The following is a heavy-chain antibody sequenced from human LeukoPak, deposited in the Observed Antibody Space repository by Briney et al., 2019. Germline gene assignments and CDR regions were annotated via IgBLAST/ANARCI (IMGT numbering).Heavy chain of an antibody. CDR2: ISYDGSNK. CDR1: GFTFSSYA. CDR3: ARDNYGDYADWFDP. V-gene: IGHV3-30-3*01. D-gene: IGHD4-17*01. J-gene: IGHJ5*02. Sequence: GGSLRLSCAASGFTFSSYAMHWVRQAPGKGLEWVAVISYDGSNKYYADSVRGRFSISRDTSQNTVFLQMSSLRVDDTAAYYCARDNYGDYADWFDPWGQGTLVTVSS.